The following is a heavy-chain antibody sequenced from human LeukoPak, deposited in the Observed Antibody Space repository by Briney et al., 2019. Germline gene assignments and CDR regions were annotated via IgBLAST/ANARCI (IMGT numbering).Heavy chain of an antibody. J-gene: IGHJ4*02. V-gene: IGHV3-23*01. CDR1: GFTFINYG. CDR2: ISGSGDST. CDR3: ATSTVAKYDY. Sequence: GGSLRLSCAASGFTFINYGMTWVRQAPGKGMEWVSAISGSGDSTFNADSVKGRFTISRDNSKNTLYLQMNSLRAEDTALYYCATSTVAKYDYWGQGTLVAVSS. D-gene: IGHD4-11*01.